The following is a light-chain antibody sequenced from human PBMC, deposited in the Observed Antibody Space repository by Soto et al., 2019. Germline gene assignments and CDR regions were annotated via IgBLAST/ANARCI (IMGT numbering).Light chain of an antibody. V-gene: IGKV3-15*01. Sequence: EIVMTQSPAALSVSPGERVTLSCRASQSVGNNLAWYQQRPGQGPRLLIYAASDRATGIPVRFTGSGSGTEFTLTISSLQSEDFAVYYCHQYNNWPPWTFGRGTKVEI. CDR3: HQYNNWPPWT. CDR2: AAS. CDR1: QSVGNN. J-gene: IGKJ1*01.